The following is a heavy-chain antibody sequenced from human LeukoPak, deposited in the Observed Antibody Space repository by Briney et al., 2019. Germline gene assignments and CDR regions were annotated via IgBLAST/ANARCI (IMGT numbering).Heavy chain of an antibody. J-gene: IGHJ4*02. V-gene: IGHV3-23*01. CDR1: GFTFSNYA. Sequence: GGSLRLSCAASGFTFSNYAMSWVRQAPGKGLEWVSVTSGTGGNTYYADSVKGRFTISRDNAKNTLYLQMNSLRAEDTAVYYCASASSHRIAAGGDYWGQGTLVTVSS. D-gene: IGHD6-13*01. CDR3: ASASSHRIAAGGDY. CDR2: TSGTGGNT.